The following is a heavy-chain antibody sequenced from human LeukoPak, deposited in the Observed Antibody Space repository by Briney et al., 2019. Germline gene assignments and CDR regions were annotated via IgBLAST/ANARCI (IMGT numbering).Heavy chain of an antibody. D-gene: IGHD6-13*01. CDR1: GGTFSSYA. V-gene: IGHV1-46*01. CDR2: INPDGGST. CDR3: ARAPRNSSTMLDY. Sequence: ASVTVSRKASGGTFSSYAISWVRQAPGQGLEWMGLINPDGGSTAYAHRFQGRVTMTRDTSTSTVYMDLSSLRSEDTAMYYCARAPRNSSTMLDYWGQGTLVTVSS. J-gene: IGHJ4*02.